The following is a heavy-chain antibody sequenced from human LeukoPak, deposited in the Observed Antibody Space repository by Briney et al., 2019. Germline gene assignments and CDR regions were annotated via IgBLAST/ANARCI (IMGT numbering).Heavy chain of an antibody. J-gene: IGHJ1*01. CDR3: ARGGAARLHFQN. Sequence: PLETLSLTCTVSGGSISTYYWNWIRQPPGKGLEWIGYIYHSGSTNYNPSLQSRVTISVDTSKNQFSLNLNSATAADTAVYYCARGGAARLHFQNWGRGTLVTVSS. V-gene: IGHV4-59*01. D-gene: IGHD6-6*01. CDR1: GGSISTYY. CDR2: IYHSGST.